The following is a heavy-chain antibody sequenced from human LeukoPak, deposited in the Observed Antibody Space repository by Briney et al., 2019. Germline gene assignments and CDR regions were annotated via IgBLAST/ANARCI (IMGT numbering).Heavy chain of an antibody. Sequence: PGESLKISRKGSGYSFTSYWIGWVRQMPGKGLEWMGIIYPGDSDTRYSPSFQGQVTISADKSISTAYLQWSSLKSSETAMYYCARHYCSGGSCYYYFDYWGQGTLVTVSS. CDR1: GYSFTSYW. D-gene: IGHD2-15*01. J-gene: IGHJ4*02. CDR3: ARHYCSGGSCYYYFDY. V-gene: IGHV5-51*01. CDR2: IYPGDSDT.